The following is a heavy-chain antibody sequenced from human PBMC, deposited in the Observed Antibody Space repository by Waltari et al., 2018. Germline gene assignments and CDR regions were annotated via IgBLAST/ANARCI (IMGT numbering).Heavy chain of an antibody. CDR2: ISDAGGII. CDR1: GFTFSSYV. Sequence: EVHLLESGGGLVQPGGSLRLSCAASGFTFSSYVMHWVRQAPGKGLEWVSSISDAGGIIYYADSVKGRFTISRDNSKNTLFLQMNSLRADDTAVYYCGRAAGIDFWGQGTLVTVSA. CDR3: GRAAGIDF. J-gene: IGHJ4*02. V-gene: IGHV3-23*01.